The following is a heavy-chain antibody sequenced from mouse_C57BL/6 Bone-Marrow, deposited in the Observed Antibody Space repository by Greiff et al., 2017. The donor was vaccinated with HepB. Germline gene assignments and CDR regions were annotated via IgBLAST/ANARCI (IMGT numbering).Heavy chain of an antibody. CDR1: GYTFTDYE. V-gene: IGHV1-15*01. Sequence: VQLQQSGAELVRPGASVTLSCKASGYTFTDYEMHWVKQTPVHGLEWIGAIDPETGGTAYNQKFKGKAILTADKSSSTAYMELRSLTSEDSAVYYCTRPSITTVVATGYWGQGTTLIVSS. D-gene: IGHD1-1*01. CDR2: IDPETGGT. CDR3: TRPSITTVVATGY. J-gene: IGHJ2*01.